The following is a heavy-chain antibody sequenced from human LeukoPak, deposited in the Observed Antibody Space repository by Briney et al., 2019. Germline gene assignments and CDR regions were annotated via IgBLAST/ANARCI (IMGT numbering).Heavy chain of an antibody. CDR3: VSGYDNYYYYYYMDV. CDR2: INSDGSST. D-gene: IGHD5-12*01. V-gene: IGHV3-74*01. Sequence: GGSLRLSCAASGFTFSSYWMHWVRQAPGKGLVWVSRINSDGSSTSYADSVKGRFTISRDNAKNTLYLQMNSLRAEDTAGYYCVSGYDNYYYYYYMDVWGKGTTVTVSS. CDR1: GFTFSSYW. J-gene: IGHJ6*03.